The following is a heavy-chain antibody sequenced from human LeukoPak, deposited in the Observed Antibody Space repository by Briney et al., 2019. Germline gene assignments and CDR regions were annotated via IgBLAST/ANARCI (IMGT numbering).Heavy chain of an antibody. CDR2: ISAYNGNT. J-gene: IGHJ4*02. CDR1: GYTFTSYG. D-gene: IGHD3-10*01. V-gene: IGHV1-18*01. CDR3: ARSAITMLRGGVGIFFDY. Sequence: GASVKVSCKASGYTFTSYGISWVRQAPGQGLEWMGWISAYNGNTNYAQKLQGRVTMTTDTSTSTAYMELRSLRSDDTAVYYCARSAITMLRGGVGIFFDYWGQGTLVSVSS.